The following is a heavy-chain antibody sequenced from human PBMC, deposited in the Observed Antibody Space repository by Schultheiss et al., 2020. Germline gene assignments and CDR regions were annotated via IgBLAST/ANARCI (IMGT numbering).Heavy chain of an antibody. CDR2: MNPNSGNT. CDR1: GYTFTSYD. V-gene: IGHV1-8*01. CDR3: ARASGYCSSTSCYVTGYYYYYNYLDV. D-gene: IGHD2-2*03. J-gene: IGHJ6*03. Sequence: ASVKVSCKASGYTFTSYDINWVRQATGQGLEWMGWMNPNSGNTGYAQKFQGRVTMTRNTSISTAYMELSSLRSEDTAVYYCARASGYCSSTSCYVTGYYYYYNYLDVWGKGTTVTVSS.